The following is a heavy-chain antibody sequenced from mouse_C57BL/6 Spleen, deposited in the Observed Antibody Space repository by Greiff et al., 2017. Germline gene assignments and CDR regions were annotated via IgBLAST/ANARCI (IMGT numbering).Heavy chain of an antibody. D-gene: IGHD1-1*01. J-gene: IGHJ3*01. Sequence: EVQGVESGGGLVKPGGSLKLSCAASGFTFSDYGMHWVRQAPEKGLEWVAYISSGSSTIYYADTVKGRFTISRDNAKNTLFLQMTSLRSEDTAMYYCARVNYGSSSFAYWGQGTLVTVSA. CDR1: GFTFSDYG. CDR2: ISSGSSTI. V-gene: IGHV5-17*01. CDR3: ARVNYGSSSFAY.